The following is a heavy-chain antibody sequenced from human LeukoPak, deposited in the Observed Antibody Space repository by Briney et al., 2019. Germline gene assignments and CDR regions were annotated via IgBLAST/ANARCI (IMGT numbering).Heavy chain of an antibody. CDR2: INPNRDGT. CDR1: GYTFTDYY. CDR3: AKGAGWYSSGYFPVYYYYYYMDV. J-gene: IGHJ6*03. D-gene: IGHD3-22*01. Sequence: ASVKVSCKASGYTFTDYYMHWVRQAPGQGLEWMGWINPNRDGTNYAQKFQGRVTMTRDTSTSTAYMELSSLRSEDTAVYYCAKGAGWYSSGYFPVYYYYYYMDVWGKGTTVTISS. V-gene: IGHV1-2*02.